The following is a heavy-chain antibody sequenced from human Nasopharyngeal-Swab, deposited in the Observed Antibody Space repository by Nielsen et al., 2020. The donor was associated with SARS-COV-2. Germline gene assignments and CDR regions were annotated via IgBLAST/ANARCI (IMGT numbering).Heavy chain of an antibody. Sequence: PATLSLTCTLSGGSISSSTYSWAWIRQPPGKGLEWIGSIYYGGSTYYTPSLKSRVTISVDTSKNQFSLKLSSVTAADTAVYYCATLSSSWYEYYFDYWGQGTLVTVSS. CDR2: IYYGGST. V-gene: IGHV4-39*01. CDR3: ATLSSSWYEYYFDY. D-gene: IGHD6-13*01. CDR1: GGSISSSTYS. J-gene: IGHJ4*02.